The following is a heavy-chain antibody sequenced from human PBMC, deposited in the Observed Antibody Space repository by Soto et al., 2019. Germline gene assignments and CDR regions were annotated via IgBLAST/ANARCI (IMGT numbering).Heavy chain of an antibody. Sequence: QVQLVQSGAEVKKPGASVKVSCRTSGYTFTHYYIHWVRQAPGQGLEWLAIINPASGSTNYAQDFQGRVTLTMGTSTTTVYMELSVLRAEDTAIFYCSRELAAGDHWGQGTLVTVSS. J-gene: IGHJ4*02. CDR3: SRELAAGDH. V-gene: IGHV1-46*01. CDR2: INPASGST. CDR1: GYTFTHYY. D-gene: IGHD6-13*01.